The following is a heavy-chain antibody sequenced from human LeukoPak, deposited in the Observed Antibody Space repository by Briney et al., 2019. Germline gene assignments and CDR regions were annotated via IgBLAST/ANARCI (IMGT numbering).Heavy chain of an antibody. V-gene: IGHV4-34*01. J-gene: IGHJ4*02. CDR3: ARGRRGVIDY. CDR2: INHSGST. CDR1: GGSFSGYY. Sequence: PSETLSLTCAVYGGSFSGYYWSWIRQPPGKGLEWIGEINHSGSTNYNPSLKSRVTISVDTSKNQFSLELSSVTAADTAVYYCARGRRGVIDYWGQGTLVTVSS. D-gene: IGHD1-26*01.